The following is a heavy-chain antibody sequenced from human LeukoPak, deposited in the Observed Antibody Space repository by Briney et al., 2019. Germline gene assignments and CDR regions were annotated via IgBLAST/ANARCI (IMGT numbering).Heavy chain of an antibody. CDR3: ARSPEETVKIFDY. J-gene: IGHJ4*02. CDR1: GYSFTSYW. D-gene: IGHD3-10*01. Sequence: GESLKISYKGSGYSFTSYWIGWVRQMPGKGLEWMGIIYPGDSDTRYSPSFQGQVTISADKSISTAFLQLRSLRASDTATYYCARSPEETVKIFDYWGQGTLVTVSS. V-gene: IGHV5-51*03. CDR2: IYPGDSDT.